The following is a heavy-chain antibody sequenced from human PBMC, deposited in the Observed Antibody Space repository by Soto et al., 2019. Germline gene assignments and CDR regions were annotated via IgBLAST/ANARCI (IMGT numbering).Heavy chain of an antibody. CDR1: GYTFTSNG. Sequence: QGQLVQSGGEVKKPGASVKVTCKASGYTFTSNGISWVRQAPGQGLERMGWISGYNGDTDYAQKFQGRVTMTTDTSTSTAYMEVRSLRPDDTAVYYCARDKPQQIVGYNYYFGLDVCGQGTTVTVSS. CDR2: ISGYNGDT. J-gene: IGHJ6*02. CDR3: ARDKPQQIVGYNYYFGLDV. D-gene: IGHD6-6*01. V-gene: IGHV1-18*04.